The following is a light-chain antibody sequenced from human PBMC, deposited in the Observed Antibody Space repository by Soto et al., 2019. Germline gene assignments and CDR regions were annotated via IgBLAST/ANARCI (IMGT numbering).Light chain of an antibody. V-gene: IGLV2-8*01. J-gene: IGLJ1*01. CDR2: EVN. Sequence: QSALTQPPSASGSPGQSVAISCTGTSSDVGGYNYVSWYQQHPGKAPKLMIYEVNKRPSGVPDRFSGSKSGNTASLTVSGLPSEYEADYYCSSYAGSSHVFGTGTKLTVL. CDR1: SSDVGGYNY. CDR3: SSYAGSSHV.